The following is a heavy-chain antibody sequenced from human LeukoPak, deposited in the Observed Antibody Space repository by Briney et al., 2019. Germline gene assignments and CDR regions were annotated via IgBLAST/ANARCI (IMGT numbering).Heavy chain of an antibody. CDR1: GGTFSSYA. CDR2: IIPIFGTA. V-gene: IGHV1-69*05. CDR3: ARDLGIAAADNWFDP. Sequence: ASVKVSCKASGGTFSSYAISWVRQAPGQGLEWMGGIIPIFGTANYAQKFQGRVTITTDEPTSTAYMELSSLRSEDTAVYYCARDLGIAAADNWFDPWGQGTLVTVSS. J-gene: IGHJ5*02. D-gene: IGHD6-13*01.